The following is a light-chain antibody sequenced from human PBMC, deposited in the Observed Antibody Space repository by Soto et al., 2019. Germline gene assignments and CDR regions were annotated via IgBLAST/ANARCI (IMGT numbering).Light chain of an antibody. V-gene: IGLV2-14*01. Sequence: QSALTQPASVSGSPGQSITISCTGTSSDVGGYNYVSWYQQHPCKAPKLMIYDVSNRPSGVSNRFSGSKSGNTASLTISGLQAEDEADYSCSSYTSSSTLVVFGGGTKLTVL. J-gene: IGLJ2*01. CDR2: DVS. CDR3: SSYTSSSTLVV. CDR1: SSDVGGYNY.